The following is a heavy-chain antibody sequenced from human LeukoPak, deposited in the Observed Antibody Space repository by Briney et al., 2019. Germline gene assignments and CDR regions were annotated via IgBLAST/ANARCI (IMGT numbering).Heavy chain of an antibody. CDR3: AKESAYCGSDCRSLSDY. J-gene: IGHJ4*02. D-gene: IGHD2-21*02. CDR2: VSGSGRNT. V-gene: IGHV3-23*01. Sequence: GGSLRLSCAGSGFTFSNYAMTWVRQAPGKGLEWVSSVSGSGRNTFYPDSVEGRFTISRDNSKNTLYLQMNSLRAEDTAVYYCAKESAYCGSDCRSLSDYWGQGTLVTVSS. CDR1: GFTFSNYA.